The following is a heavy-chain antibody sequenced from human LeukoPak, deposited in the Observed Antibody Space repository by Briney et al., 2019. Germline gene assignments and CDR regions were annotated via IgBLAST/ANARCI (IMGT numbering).Heavy chain of an antibody. D-gene: IGHD3-9*01. J-gene: IGHJ4*02. V-gene: IGHV3-30*02. CDR3: AKDRSVDPTYFDY. CDR1: GFTFRSYG. CDR2: IRYDGSNK. Sequence: GGSLRLSCAASGFTFRSYGMHWVRQAPGKGLEWVAFIRYDGSNKYYADSVKGRFTISRDNSKNTLYLQMNSLRGEDTAVYYCAKDRSVDPTYFDYWGQGTLVTVSS.